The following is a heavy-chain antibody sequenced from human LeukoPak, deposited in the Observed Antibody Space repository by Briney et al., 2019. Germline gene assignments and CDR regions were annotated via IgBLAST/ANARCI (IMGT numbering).Heavy chain of an antibody. CDR3: ARAVKDIVLMVYAKPPKYYFDY. V-gene: IGHV3-48*01. CDR2: ISSSSSTI. Sequence: GGSLRLSCAASGFTFSSYSMNWVRQAPGKGLEWVSYISSSSSTIYYADSVKGRLTISRDNAKNSLYLQMNSLRAEDTAVYYCARAVKDIVLMVYAKPPKYYFDYWGQGTLVTVSS. J-gene: IGHJ4*02. D-gene: IGHD2-8*01. CDR1: GFTFSSYS.